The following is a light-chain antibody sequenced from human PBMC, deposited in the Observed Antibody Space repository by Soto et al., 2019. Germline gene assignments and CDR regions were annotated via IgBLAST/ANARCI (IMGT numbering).Light chain of an antibody. CDR2: GIS. CDR3: QQYQKWPIT. V-gene: IGKV3-15*01. Sequence: EIVMTQSPATLSVSPGETATLSCRASQSLTSYLAWYQQKPDQAPRLLIYGISTRATDIPARFSGSGSGTEFTLTISSLQSEDFAVYYCQQYQKWPITFGQGTRLEIK. CDR1: QSLTSY. J-gene: IGKJ5*01.